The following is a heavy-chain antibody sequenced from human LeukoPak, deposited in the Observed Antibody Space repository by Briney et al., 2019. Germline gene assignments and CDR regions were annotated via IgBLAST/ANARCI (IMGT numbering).Heavy chain of an antibody. CDR3: ARGFRVHSGGSYYDSSGYYYLDY. Sequence: SETLSLTCTVSGGSISSYYWSWIRQPPGKGLEWIGYIYYSGSTNYNPSLKSRVTISVDTSKNQFSLKLSSVTAADTAVYYCARGFRVHSGGSYYDSSGYYYLDYWGQGTLVTVSS. CDR2: IYYSGST. J-gene: IGHJ4*02. V-gene: IGHV4-59*12. D-gene: IGHD3-22*01. CDR1: GGSISSYY.